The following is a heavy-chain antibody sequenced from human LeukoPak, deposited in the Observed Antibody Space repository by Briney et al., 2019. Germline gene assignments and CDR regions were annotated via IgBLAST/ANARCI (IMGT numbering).Heavy chain of an antibody. CDR3: ARSPGIAAAGPRYYFDY. V-gene: IGHV1-69*13. CDR2: IIPIFGTA. CDR1: GGTFSSYA. Sequence: SVKVSCKASGGTFSSYAISWVRQAPGQGLEWMGGIIPIFGTANYAQKFQGRVTITADESTSTAYMELSSLRSEDTAVYYCARSPGIAAAGPRYYFDYWGQGTLVTVSS. J-gene: IGHJ4*02. D-gene: IGHD6-13*01.